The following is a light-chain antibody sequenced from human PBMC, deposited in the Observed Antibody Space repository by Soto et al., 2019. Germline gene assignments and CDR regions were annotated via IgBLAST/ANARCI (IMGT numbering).Light chain of an antibody. CDR3: QQSYSTWT. J-gene: IGKJ1*01. CDR2: AAS. CDR1: QSISRY. V-gene: IGKV1-39*01. Sequence: DIQMTQSPSSLSASVGDRVTITCRASQSISRYLNWYQQKPGKAPKLLIYAASSLQSGVPSRLSGSGSGTEFTLSISSLQPEDFATYYCQQSYSTWTFGQGTKVEIK.